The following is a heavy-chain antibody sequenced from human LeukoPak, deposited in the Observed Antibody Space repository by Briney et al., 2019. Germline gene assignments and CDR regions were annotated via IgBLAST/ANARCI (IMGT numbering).Heavy chain of an antibody. J-gene: IGHJ4*02. CDR1: RYTFTSYY. CDR3: ARDAGYSYGNYYFDY. CDR2: IIPILGIA. D-gene: IGHD5-18*01. V-gene: IGHV1-69*04. Sequence: GASVKVSCKASRYTFTSYYMHWVRQAPGQGLEWMGRIIPILGIANYAQKFQGRVTITADKSTSTAYMELSSLRSEDTAVYYCARDAGYSYGNYYFDYWGQGTLVTVSS.